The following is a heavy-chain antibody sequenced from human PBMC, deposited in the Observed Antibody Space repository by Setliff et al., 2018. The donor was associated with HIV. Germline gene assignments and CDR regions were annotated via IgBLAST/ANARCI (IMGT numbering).Heavy chain of an antibody. CDR3: ATPISITSGSAFDY. D-gene: IGHD2-2*01. J-gene: IGHJ4*02. CDR2: IYPADSDT. V-gene: IGHV5-51*06. CDR1: GYSFPNYW. Sequence: GESLKISCKGSGYSFPNYWIGWVRQMPGKGLEWLGNIYPADSDTRYSPSFQGQITISADRSMRTVYLQWSSLKASDTAMYYCATPISITSGSAFDYWGQGTLVTVSS.